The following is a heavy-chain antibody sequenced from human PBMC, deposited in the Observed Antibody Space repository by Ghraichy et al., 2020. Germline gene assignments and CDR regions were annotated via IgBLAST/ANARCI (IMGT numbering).Heavy chain of an antibody. D-gene: IGHD1-1*01. CDR3: VREDLESLYDEEYFQH. CDR1: GFTFSSYS. V-gene: IGHV3-48*02. J-gene: IGHJ1*01. CDR2: ISRSIGTI. Sequence: GGSLRLSCAASGFTFSSYSMNWVRQAPGKGLEWVSYISRSIGTIYYADSVKGRFTISRDNAKNSLYLQMNSLRDEDTAVYYCVREDLESLYDEEYFQHWGQGTLVTVSS.